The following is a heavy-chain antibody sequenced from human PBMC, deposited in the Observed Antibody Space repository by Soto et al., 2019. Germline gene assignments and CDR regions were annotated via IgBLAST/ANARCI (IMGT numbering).Heavy chain of an antibody. V-gene: IGHV3-11*06. D-gene: IGHD3-9*01. CDR1: GFTFSDYY. CDR3: ARDKELGYVDWLIDY. Sequence: PGGSLRLSCAASGFTFSDYYMTWVRQAPGKGLEWLSYISDSSTYTNYADSVKGRFTISRDNAKKSLYLQMNSLRVEDTAIYYCARDKELGYVDWLIDYWGQGT. CDR2: ISDSSTYT. J-gene: IGHJ4*02.